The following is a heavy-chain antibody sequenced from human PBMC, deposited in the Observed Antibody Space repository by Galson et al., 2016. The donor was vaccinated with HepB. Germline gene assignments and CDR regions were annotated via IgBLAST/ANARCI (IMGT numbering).Heavy chain of an antibody. CDR2: IWYDGSNK. V-gene: IGHV3-33*06. J-gene: IGHJ3*02. CDR1: GFTFSTYG. D-gene: IGHD6-19*01. Sequence: SLRLSCAASGFTFSTYGMHWVRQAPGKGLEWVAVIWYDGSNKYSADYVKGRFTISRDNSKNTLYLQMNSLRAEDTAVYYCANSKYTSPRGTFDIWGQGTMVTVSS. CDR3: ANSKYTSPRGTFDI.